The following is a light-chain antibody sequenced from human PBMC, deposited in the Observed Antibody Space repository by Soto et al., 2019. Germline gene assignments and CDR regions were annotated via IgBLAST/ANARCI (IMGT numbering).Light chain of an antibody. CDR2: EVR. J-gene: IGLJ3*02. V-gene: IGLV2-14*01. CDR3: NSYTSTSTLWV. CDR1: GSDVGDYNY. Sequence: QSALTQPASVSGSPGQSITISCTGSGSDVGDYNYVSWYQQHPGKVPKLIIYEVRNRPSGVSTRFSGSKSDNTASLTISGLQAEDEATYYCNSYTSTSTLWVFGGGTKLTVL.